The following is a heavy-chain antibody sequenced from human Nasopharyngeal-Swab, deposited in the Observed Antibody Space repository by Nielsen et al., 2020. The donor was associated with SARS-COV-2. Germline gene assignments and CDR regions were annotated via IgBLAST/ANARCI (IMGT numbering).Heavy chain of an antibody. Sequence: WIRQPPGKGLEWIGYIYYSGSTNYNPSLKSRVTISVDTSKNQFSLKLSSVTAADTAAYYCARDKRGIQLSLWGQGTLVTRLL. CDR2: IYYSGST. J-gene: IGHJ4*02. V-gene: IGHV4-59*01. D-gene: IGHD5-18*01. CDR3: ARDKRGIQLSL.